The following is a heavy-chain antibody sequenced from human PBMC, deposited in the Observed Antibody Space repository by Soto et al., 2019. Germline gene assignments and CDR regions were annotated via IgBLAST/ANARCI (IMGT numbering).Heavy chain of an antibody. V-gene: IGHV3-30-3*01. D-gene: IGHD3-22*01. J-gene: IGHJ3*02. CDR1: GFTLSSHA. CDR2: ISYDRSNK. CDR3: ARDSTYYDTSGYQNALDI. Sequence: GGSLRLSCAASGFTLSSHAMHWVRQTPGKGLEWVAVISYDRSNKYYADSVKGRFTISEDNSKNTLDLQMNSLRAEDTAVYYCARDSTYYDTSGYQNALDIWGQGTLVTVSS.